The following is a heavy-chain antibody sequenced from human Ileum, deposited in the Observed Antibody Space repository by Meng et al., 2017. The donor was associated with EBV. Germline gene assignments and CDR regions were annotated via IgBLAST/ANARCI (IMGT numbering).Heavy chain of an antibody. CDR3: ARRDTAWFDP. D-gene: IGHD2-21*02. Sequence: QLKLQESDPGLGKPSESLSLTCSISCGSITSYSYDWGWIRQRPGKGLEWIATIYHTGSTYYNPSLKSRVTISVDTSKNEFSLKVTSVTAADTALYYCARRDTAWFDPWGRGTLVTVSS. J-gene: IGHJ5*02. V-gene: IGHV4-39*01. CDR2: IYHTGST. CDR1: CGSITSYSYD.